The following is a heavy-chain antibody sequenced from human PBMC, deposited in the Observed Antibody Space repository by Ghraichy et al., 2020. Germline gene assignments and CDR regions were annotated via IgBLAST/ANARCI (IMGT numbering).Heavy chain of an antibody. D-gene: IGHD4-17*01. CDR1: GFTFGDYA. J-gene: IGHJ6*02. CDR3: TRAEVDYGDYAAGMDV. V-gene: IGHV3-49*03. CDR2: IRSKAYGGTT. Sequence: GGSLRLSCTASGFTFGDYAMSWFRQAPGKGLEWVGFIRSKAYGGTTEYAASVKGRFTISRDDSKSIAYLQMNSLKTEDTAVYYCTRAEVDYGDYAAGMDVWGQGTTVTVSS.